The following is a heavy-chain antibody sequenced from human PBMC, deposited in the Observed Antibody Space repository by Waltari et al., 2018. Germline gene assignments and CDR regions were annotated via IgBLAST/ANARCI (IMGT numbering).Heavy chain of an antibody. V-gene: IGHV3-74*01. CDR3: ARLAPRTYRSPVPGRHYYYGMDV. CDR2: ISDDETSI. J-gene: IGHJ6*02. Sequence: EEQLLESGGGLVQPGDSLRLSCAGSGFRFSNYWMKWVRQAPGKGLVWVARISDDETSISYADSVKGRFTISRDNAKNTVYLQMKRLRVEDTAVYYCARLAPRTYRSPVPGRHYYYGMDVWGQGTTVTVSS. D-gene: IGHD3-10*01. CDR1: GFRFSNYW.